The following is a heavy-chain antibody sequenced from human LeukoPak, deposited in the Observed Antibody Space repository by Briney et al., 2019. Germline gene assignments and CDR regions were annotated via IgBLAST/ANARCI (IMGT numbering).Heavy chain of an antibody. CDR3: ARARAYSALSYYFDP. CDR1: GYDFSTYY. CDR2: IYPGDSDT. D-gene: IGHD4-11*01. J-gene: IGHJ4*02. V-gene: IGHV5-51*01. Sequence: GESLKISCKGSGYDFSTYYIAWVRQVPGKGLEWMVVIYPGDSDTRYSPSFQGQVTISTDKSVSTAYLQWSSLKASDTAIYYCARARAYSALSYYFDPWGQGTLVTVSS.